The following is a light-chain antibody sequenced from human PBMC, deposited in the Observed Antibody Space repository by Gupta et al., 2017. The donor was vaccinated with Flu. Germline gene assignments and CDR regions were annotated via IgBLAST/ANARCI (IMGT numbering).Light chain of an antibody. CDR2: KAS. Sequence: VTITCSANQSIRSISSWLAWYQQKPEKAPKLLISKASSLESGVPSRFSGSGSGTEFTLTISSLQPDDFATYYCQQYKSYSWTFGQGTKVEIK. CDR1: QSIRSISSW. CDR3: QQYKSYSWT. J-gene: IGKJ1*01. V-gene: IGKV1-5*03.